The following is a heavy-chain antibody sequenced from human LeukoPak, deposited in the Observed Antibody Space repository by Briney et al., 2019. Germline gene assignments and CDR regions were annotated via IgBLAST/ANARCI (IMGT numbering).Heavy chain of an antibody. D-gene: IGHD6-19*01. CDR3: ARECSSGWYFDY. J-gene: IGHJ4*02. Sequence: PGRSLRLSCAASGFTFSSYGMHWVRQAPGKGLEWVAVIWYDGSNKYFADSVKGRFTISRDNSKNTLYLQMNSLRAEDTAVYYCARECSSGWYFDYWGQGTLVTVSS. CDR1: GFTFSSYG. V-gene: IGHV3-33*01. CDR2: IWYDGSNK.